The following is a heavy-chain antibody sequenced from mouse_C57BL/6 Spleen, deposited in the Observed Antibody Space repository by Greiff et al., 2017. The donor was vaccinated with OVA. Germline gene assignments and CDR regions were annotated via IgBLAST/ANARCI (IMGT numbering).Heavy chain of an antibody. V-gene: IGHV5-17*01. CDR1: GFTFSDYG. J-gene: IGHJ4*01. CDR3: AMDSITTVVATGAMDD. D-gene: IGHD1-1*01. CDR2: ISSGSSTI. Sequence: EVKLVESGGGLVKPGGSLKLSCAASGFTFSDYGMHWVRQAPEKGLEWVAYISSGSSTIYYADTVKGRFTISRDNAKNTLFLKMTSLRSEDTAMYYCAMDSITTVVATGAMDDWGQGTSVTVSS.